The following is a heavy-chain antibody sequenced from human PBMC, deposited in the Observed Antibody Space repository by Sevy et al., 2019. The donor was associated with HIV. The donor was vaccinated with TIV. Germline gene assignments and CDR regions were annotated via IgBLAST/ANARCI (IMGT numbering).Heavy chain of an antibody. D-gene: IGHD7-27*01. CDR2: IFHSGST. CDR3: ARTGNYLLDY. V-gene: IGHV4-4*02. CDR1: GGSISRGNW. J-gene: IGHJ4*02. Sequence: SESLSLTCAVSGGSISRGNWWSWVRQPPGKGLEWIGEIFHSGSTKYNPSLKSRVTISVDKSKNQFSLNLSSVTAADTAVYYCARTGNYLLDYWGQGTLVTVSS.